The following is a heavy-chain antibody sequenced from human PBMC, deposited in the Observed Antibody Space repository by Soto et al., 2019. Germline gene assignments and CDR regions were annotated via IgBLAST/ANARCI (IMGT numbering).Heavy chain of an antibody. J-gene: IGHJ4*02. D-gene: IGHD2-15*01. CDR3: ATLPPRIVVVVLPIPS. V-gene: IGHV4-34*01. Sequence: SDTLSLTCAVYGGSISGHYWNWIRQPPGKGLEWIGEINHSGRTNYNPSLKSRVTMSVDTSKNQFSLNLGSVTAADTAVYYCATLPPRIVVVVLPIPSWGQGTLVTVSS. CDR1: GGSISGHY. CDR2: INHSGRT.